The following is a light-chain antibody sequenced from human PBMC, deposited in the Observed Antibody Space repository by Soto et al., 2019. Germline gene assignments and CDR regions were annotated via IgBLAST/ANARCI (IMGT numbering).Light chain of an antibody. J-gene: IGKJ1*01. CDR1: QSISIW. V-gene: IGKV1-5*03. Sequence: DIQMTQSPSTLSASVGDRVTITCRASQSISIWLAWHQQKPGKAPKLLIYKASTLKSGVPSRFSGSGSGTEFTLTISSLQPDGFATYYCQHYNSYSEAFGQGTKVDIK. CDR3: QHYNSYSEA. CDR2: KAS.